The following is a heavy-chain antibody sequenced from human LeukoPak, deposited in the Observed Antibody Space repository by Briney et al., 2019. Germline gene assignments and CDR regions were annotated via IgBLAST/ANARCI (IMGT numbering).Heavy chain of an antibody. CDR1: GFNFNVYS. V-gene: IGHV3-48*03. J-gene: IGHJ6*04. CDR2: ISSSGSTI. CDR3: AELGITMIGGV. D-gene: IGHD3-10*02. Sequence: GGSLRLSCAASGFNFNVYSMTWVRQAPGKGLEWVSYISSSGSTIHYADSVKGRFTISRDNAKNSLYLQMNSLRAEDTAVYYCAELGITMIGGVWGKGTTVTISS.